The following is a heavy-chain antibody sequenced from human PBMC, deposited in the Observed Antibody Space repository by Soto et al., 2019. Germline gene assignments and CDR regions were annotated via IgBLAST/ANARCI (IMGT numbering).Heavy chain of an antibody. CDR3: ARVNPGYSYVNY. CDR1: GFTFSSYW. CDR2: INSDGSTT. Sequence: EVQLVESGGGLVQPGGSLRLSCAASGFTFSSYWMLWVRQAPGKGLVWVSRINSDGSTTSYADSVKDRFTISRDNAKNTLYLQMNSLRAEDTAVYYCARVNPGYSYVNYWGQGTLVTVSS. D-gene: IGHD5-18*01. J-gene: IGHJ4*02. V-gene: IGHV3-74*01.